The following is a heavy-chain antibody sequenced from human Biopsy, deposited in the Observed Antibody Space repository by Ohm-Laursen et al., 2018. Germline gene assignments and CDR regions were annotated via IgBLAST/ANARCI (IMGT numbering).Heavy chain of an antibody. CDR3: ARDLYDFCGGCPFDP. J-gene: IGHJ5*02. CDR1: GFTFSSHA. CDR2: INGSGVST. Sequence: SLRLSCTASGFTFSSHAMSWVRQAPEKGLECVSLINGSGVSTYYADPVKGRFTISRDNSKNTLYLQMNSLRAEDTAMYYCARDLYDFCGGCPFDPWGQGTLVTVSP. D-gene: IGHD3-3*01. V-gene: IGHV3-23*01.